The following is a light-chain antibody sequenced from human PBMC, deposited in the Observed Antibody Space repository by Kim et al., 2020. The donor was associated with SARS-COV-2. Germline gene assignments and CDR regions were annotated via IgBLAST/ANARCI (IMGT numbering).Light chain of an antibody. CDR3: QQGTTFPWT. CDR2: GSS. J-gene: IGKJ1*01. CDR1: QSIGPW. Sequence: SVGDTVTLACRTSQSIGPWLAWYQQKPGNAPKLLISGSSDLETGVPSRFSGSGSGTDFTLTIISLQPEDFATYYCQQGTTFPWTFGPGTKVDIK. V-gene: IGKV1-12*01.